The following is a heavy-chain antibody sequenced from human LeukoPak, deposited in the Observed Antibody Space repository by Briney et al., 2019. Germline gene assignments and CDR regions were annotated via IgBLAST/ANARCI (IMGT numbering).Heavy chain of an antibody. CDR3: ARGYTAMVMNY. Sequence: PSETLSLTCTVSGGSISSYYWSWIRQPPGKGLEWIGYIYYSGSTNYNPSLKSRVTISVDTSKNQFSLKLSSVTAADTAVYYCARGYTAMVMNYWGQGTLVTVSS. CDR1: GGSISSYY. D-gene: IGHD5-18*01. CDR2: IYYSGST. J-gene: IGHJ4*02. V-gene: IGHV4-59*01.